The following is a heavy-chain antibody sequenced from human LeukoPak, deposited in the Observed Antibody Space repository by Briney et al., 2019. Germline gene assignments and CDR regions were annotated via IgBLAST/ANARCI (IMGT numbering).Heavy chain of an antibody. Sequence: ASVKVSCKASENTLSRYYMNWVRQAPGQGLEWMGIINPTGGGASYAQKFQGRVTMTIDTSTSTFYLELSSLTSQDTAVYYCARDGHGTSTWGWFDPWGQRTLVTVSS. CDR2: INPTGGGA. CDR3: ARDGHGTSTWGWFDP. D-gene: IGHD7-27*01. CDR1: ENTLSRYY. J-gene: IGHJ5*01. V-gene: IGHV1-46*01.